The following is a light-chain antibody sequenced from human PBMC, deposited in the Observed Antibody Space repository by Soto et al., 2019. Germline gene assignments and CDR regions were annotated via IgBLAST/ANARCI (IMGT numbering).Light chain of an antibody. Sequence: QSALTQPPSASGTPGQRVTISCSGSSSNIGSDFVYWYQQLPGTAPKLLIYHNYQRPSGVPDRFSCSKSRTSGSLAISDLRSEDEADYYCSAWDDSLSAYVFGAGTKLTVL. J-gene: IGLJ1*01. CDR3: SAWDDSLSAYV. V-gene: IGLV1-47*01. CDR2: HNY. CDR1: SSNIGSDF.